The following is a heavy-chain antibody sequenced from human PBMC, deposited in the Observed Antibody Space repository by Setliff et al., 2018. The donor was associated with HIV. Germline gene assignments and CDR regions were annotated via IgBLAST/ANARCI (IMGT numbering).Heavy chain of an antibody. CDR1: GYPFSGYG. J-gene: IGHJ4*02. CDR2: ISAYSGDT. Sequence: ASVKVSCKASGYPFSGYGISWVRQAPGQGLEWMGWISAYSGDTNYAQKFQGRLTMTTDTSTSIAYLQMNSLKTEDTAVYYCTRDTLSRCFDYWGQGTLVTVSS. D-gene: IGHD4-17*01. V-gene: IGHV1-18*01. CDR3: TRDTLSRCFDY.